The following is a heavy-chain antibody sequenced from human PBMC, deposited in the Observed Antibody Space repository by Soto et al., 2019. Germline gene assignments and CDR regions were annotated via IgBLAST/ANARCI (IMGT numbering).Heavy chain of an antibody. D-gene: IGHD6-13*01. CDR2: IYPGDSDT. CDR1: GYSFTSYW. Sequence: GESLKISCKGSGYSFTSYWIGWVRQMPGKGLEWMGIIYPGDSDTRYSPSFQGQVTISADKSISTAYLQWSSLKASDTAMYYCARDEAAAGTTYGMDVWGQGTTVTVSS. CDR3: ARDEAAAGTTYGMDV. J-gene: IGHJ6*02. V-gene: IGHV5-51*01.